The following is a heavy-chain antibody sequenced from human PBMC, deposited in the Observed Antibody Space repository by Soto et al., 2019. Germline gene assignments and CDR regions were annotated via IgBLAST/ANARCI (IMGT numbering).Heavy chain of an antibody. CDR2: INHSGGT. CDR3: ATAFGYSHLFDY. V-gene: IGHV4-34*01. D-gene: IGHD5-18*01. J-gene: IGHJ4*02. Sequence: PSETLSLTCAIYGGSFVGYAWTWIRQPPGGGLEWLGEINHSGGTTYNPSLNNRVTISIDTSKNQFSLRLTSVTAADAAVYYCATAFGYSHLFDYWGQGPLVTVSS. CDR1: GGSFVGYA.